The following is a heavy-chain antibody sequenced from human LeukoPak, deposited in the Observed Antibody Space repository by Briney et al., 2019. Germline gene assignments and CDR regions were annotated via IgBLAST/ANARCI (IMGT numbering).Heavy chain of an antibody. D-gene: IGHD1-26*01. CDR3: ARLSGSYGRKSDY. Sequence: GESLQISCQGSGSSFTSYWIGWARQMPGKGLEWMGIIYPGDSDTRYSPSFQGQVTISADKSISTAYLQWSSLKASDTAMYYCARLSGSYGRKSDYWGQGTLVTVSS. CDR2: IYPGDSDT. J-gene: IGHJ4*02. CDR1: GSSFTSYW. V-gene: IGHV5-51*01.